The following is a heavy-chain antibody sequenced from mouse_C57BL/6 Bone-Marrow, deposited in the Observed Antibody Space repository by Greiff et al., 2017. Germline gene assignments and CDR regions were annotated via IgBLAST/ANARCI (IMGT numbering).Heavy chain of an antibody. Sequence: QVQLQPPGAELVKPGASVKLSCKASGYTFTSYWMHWVKQRPGQGLEWIGMIHPNSGSTNYNEKFKSKATLTVDKSSSTAYMQLSSLTSEASAVYYCAKGDYYGSSCFFDYWGQGTTLTVSS. CDR2: IHPNSGST. V-gene: IGHV1-64*01. D-gene: IGHD1-1*01. CDR3: AKGDYYGSSCFFDY. CDR1: GYTFTSYW. J-gene: IGHJ2*01.